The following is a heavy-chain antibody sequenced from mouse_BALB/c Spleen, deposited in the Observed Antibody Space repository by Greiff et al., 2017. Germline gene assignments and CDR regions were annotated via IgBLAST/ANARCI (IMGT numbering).Heavy chain of an antibody. J-gene: IGHJ3*01. V-gene: IGHV5-9-4*01. D-gene: IGHD2-2*01. CDR1: GFTFSSYA. CDR3: AREGLRRWFAY. CDR2: ISSGGSYT. Sequence: EVKLVESGGGLVKPGGSLKLSCAASGFTFSSYAMSWVRQSPEKRLEWVAEISSGGSYTYYPDTVTGRFTISRDNAKNTLYLEMSSLRSEDTAMYYCAREGLRRWFAYWGQGTLVTVSA.